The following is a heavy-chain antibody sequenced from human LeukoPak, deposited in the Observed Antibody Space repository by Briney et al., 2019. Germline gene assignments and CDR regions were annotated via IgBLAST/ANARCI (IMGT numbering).Heavy chain of an antibody. CDR3: ARHKIGLWLQYYFDY. Sequence: SETLSLTRTVSGGSISSSSYYWGWIRQPPGKGLEWIGSIYYSGSTYYNPSLKSRVTISVDTSKNQFSLKLSSVTAADTAVYYCARHKIGLWLQYYFDYWGQGTLVTVSS. D-gene: IGHD5-24*01. CDR1: GGSISSSSYY. CDR2: IYYSGST. V-gene: IGHV4-39*07. J-gene: IGHJ4*02.